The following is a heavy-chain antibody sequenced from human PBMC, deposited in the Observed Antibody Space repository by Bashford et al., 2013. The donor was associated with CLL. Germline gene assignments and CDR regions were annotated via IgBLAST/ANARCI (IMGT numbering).Heavy chain of an antibody. CDR3: ARGYYYDSSGYFPIDY. CDR2: IYPGDSDT. Sequence: LGESLKISCKGSGYTFTSQWIGWVRQMPGKGLEWMGIIYPGDSDTRYSPSFQGRFTISRDNAKNTLYLQMNSLRAEDTAVYYCARGYYYDSSGYFPIDYWGQGTLVTVSS. D-gene: IGHD3-22*01. V-gene: IGHV5-51*01. CDR1: GYTFTSQW. J-gene: IGHJ4*02.